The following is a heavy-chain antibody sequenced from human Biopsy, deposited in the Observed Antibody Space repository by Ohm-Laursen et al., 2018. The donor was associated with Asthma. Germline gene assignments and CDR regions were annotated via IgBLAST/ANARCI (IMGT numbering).Heavy chain of an antibody. CDR3: ARIKIRIGAGTDRYFDL. Sequence: SVKVSCKPSGYPFTDYYVHWARQAPGPGLEWMGRIDPNSGGTNYAQKFLGRVTMTRDTSVNTAFMVLSRLRSDDTAVYYCARIKIRIGAGTDRYFDLWGRGTLVTVSS. CDR1: GYPFTDYY. CDR2: IDPNSGGT. D-gene: IGHD3-16*01. V-gene: IGHV1-2*06. J-gene: IGHJ2*01.